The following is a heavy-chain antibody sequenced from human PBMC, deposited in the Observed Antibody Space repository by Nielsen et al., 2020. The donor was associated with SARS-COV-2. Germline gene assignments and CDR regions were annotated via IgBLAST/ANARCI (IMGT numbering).Heavy chain of an antibody. CDR2: IYYSGST. V-gene: IGHV4-31*03. D-gene: IGHD3-22*01. J-gene: IGHJ5*02. CDR1: GGSISSGGYY. Sequence: SETQSLTCTVSGGSISSGGYYWSWIRQHPGKGLEWIGYIYYSGSTYYNPSLKSRVTISVDTSKNQFSLKLSSVTAADTAVYYCARDYYSGWFDPWGQGTLVTVSS. CDR3: ARDYYSGWFDP.